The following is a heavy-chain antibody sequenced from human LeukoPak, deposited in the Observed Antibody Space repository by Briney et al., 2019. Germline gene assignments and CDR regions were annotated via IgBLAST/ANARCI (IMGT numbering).Heavy chain of an antibody. D-gene: IGHD6-13*01. CDR2: IKQDGSEK. J-gene: IGHJ4*02. CDR1: GFTFSSYE. CDR3: ARVRSAAAGFDY. V-gene: IGHV3-7*01. Sequence: GGSLRLSCAASGFTFSSYEIHWVRQAPGKGLEWVANIKQDGSEKYYVDSVKGRFTISRDNAKNSLYLQMNSLRAEDTAVYYCARVRSAAAGFDYWGQGTLVTVSS.